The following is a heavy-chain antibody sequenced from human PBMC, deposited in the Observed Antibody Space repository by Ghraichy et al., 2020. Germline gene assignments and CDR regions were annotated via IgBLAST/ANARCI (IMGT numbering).Heavy chain of an antibody. D-gene: IGHD5-18*01. J-gene: IGHJ3*02. CDR3: ARDVYWIQRWLDPDAFDI. Sequence: SCAASGFTFSSYFMSWLRQAPGKGLEWVATIKQDGREKHYLDSVKGRFTISRDNAKNTLYLQMNSLRAEDTAVYYCARDVYWIQRWLDPDAFDIWGQGTMVTVSA. V-gene: IGHV3-7*04. CDR1: GFTFSSYF. CDR2: IKQDGREK.